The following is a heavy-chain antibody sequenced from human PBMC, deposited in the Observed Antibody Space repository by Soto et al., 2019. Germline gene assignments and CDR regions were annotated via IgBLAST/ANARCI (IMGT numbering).Heavy chain of an antibody. Sequence: QVQLVESGGGVVQPGRSLRLSCAVSGFHVSTYGMQWVRQAQGKGLEWVAVISRDGGTKYYADSVKGRFTISRDNSRNTLFLEMNSLRVDEMAVYYCTDEGASGYWGQGTLVTVSS. CDR1: GFHVSTYG. V-gene: IGHV3-30*03. CDR3: TDEGASGY. D-gene: IGHD3-10*01. CDR2: ISRDGGTK. J-gene: IGHJ4*02.